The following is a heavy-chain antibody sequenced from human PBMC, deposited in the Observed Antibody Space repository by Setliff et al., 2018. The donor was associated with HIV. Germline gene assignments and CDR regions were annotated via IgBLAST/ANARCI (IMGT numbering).Heavy chain of an antibody. J-gene: IGHJ6*03. CDR1: EFTFSSYG. V-gene: IGHV3-30*02. CDR2: IRYDGSYR. CDR3: AKSFNSGPTNWNIDV. Sequence: PGGSLRLSCAASEFTFSSYGMHWVRQAPGKGLEWVAFIRYDGSYRYYVDSVKGRFTISRDNSKNTLYLQMNSLRSEDTAVYFCAKSFNSGPTNWNIDVWGTGTTVTVSS. D-gene: IGHD1-20*01.